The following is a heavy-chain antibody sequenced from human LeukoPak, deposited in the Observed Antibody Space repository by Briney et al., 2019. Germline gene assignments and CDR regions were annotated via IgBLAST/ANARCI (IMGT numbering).Heavy chain of an antibody. J-gene: IGHJ2*01. V-gene: IGHV4-59*01. CDR2: IYYSGST. D-gene: IGHD3-10*01. CDR3: ARSYYYGSGSYYNPYWYFDL. CDR1: GGSITSYY. Sequence: SETLSLTCTVSGGSITSYYWSWIRQPPGKGLEWIGYIYYSGSTNYNPSLKSRVIISVDTSKNQFSLKLSSVTAADTAVYYCARSYYYGSGSYYNPYWYFDLWGRGTLVTVSS.